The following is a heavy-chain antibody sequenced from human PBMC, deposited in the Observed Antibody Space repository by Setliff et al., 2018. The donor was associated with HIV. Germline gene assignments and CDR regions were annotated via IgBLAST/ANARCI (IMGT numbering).Heavy chain of an antibody. D-gene: IGHD2-2*01. Sequence: GASVKVSCKASGYTFTSYGISWVRQAPGQGLEWMGWISAYNGHTNYAQKFQGRVTMTTDTSTSTAYTELRSLRSDDTAVYYCARDVPTYCSSINCYDTMNQNWFDPWGQGTLVTVSS. CDR1: GYTFTSYG. V-gene: IGHV1-18*01. CDR2: ISAYNGHT. J-gene: IGHJ5*02. CDR3: ARDVPTYCSSINCYDTMNQNWFDP.